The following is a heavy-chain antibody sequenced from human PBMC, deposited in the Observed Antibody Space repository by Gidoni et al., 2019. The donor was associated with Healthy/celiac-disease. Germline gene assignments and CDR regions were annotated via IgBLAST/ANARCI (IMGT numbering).Heavy chain of an antibody. D-gene: IGHD3-3*01. CDR1: GGSLSSGDYF. CDR3: ARVSTIFGVDCDY. V-gene: IGHV4-30-4*01. J-gene: IGHJ4*02. Sequence: QVQLQESGPGLVKPSQTLSLTCTVSGGSLSSGDYFWSWIRQPPGKGLEWIGYIYYSGSTYYNPSLKSRVTISVDTSKNQFSLKLSSVTAADTAVYYCARVSTIFGVDCDYWGQGTLVTVSS. CDR2: IYYSGST.